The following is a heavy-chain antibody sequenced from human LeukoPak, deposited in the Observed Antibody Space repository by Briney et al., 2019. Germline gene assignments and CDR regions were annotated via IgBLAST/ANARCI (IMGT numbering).Heavy chain of an antibody. CDR3: ASGDIKIAVAGTVLGY. D-gene: IGHD6-19*01. CDR1: GYTFTSYY. V-gene: IGHV1-46*01. Sequence: ASVKVSCKASGYTFTSYYMHWVRQAPGQGLEWMGIINPSGGSTSYAQKFQGRVTMSRDTFTSTVYMELSSLRSEDTAVYYCASGDIKIAVAGTVLGYWGQGTLVTVSS. J-gene: IGHJ4*02. CDR2: INPSGGST.